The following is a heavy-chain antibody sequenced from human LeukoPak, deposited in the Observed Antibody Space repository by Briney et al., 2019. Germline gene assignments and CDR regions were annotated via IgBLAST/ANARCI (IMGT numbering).Heavy chain of an antibody. CDR3: ATGRSGWYDYFDY. V-gene: IGHV3-23*01. J-gene: IGHJ4*02. CDR1: GFAFSKYA. CDR2: ISAGGGST. D-gene: IGHD6-19*01. Sequence: GGSLRLSCAASGFAFSKYAISWVRQAPGKGLEWISAISAGGGSTYYADSVKGQFTISRDNPKNTVFLQMNFLGAEDTAVYYCATGRSGWYDYFDYWGQGTLVTVSS.